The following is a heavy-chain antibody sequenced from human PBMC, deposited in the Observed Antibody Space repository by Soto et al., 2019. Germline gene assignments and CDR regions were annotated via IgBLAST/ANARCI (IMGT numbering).Heavy chain of an antibody. D-gene: IGHD3-3*01. J-gene: IGHJ6*02. CDR1: GFTFSSYA. V-gene: IGHV3-30-3*01. CDR3: ARGPRITIFGVVTPYYYYYGMDV. CDR2: ISYDGSNK. Sequence: LRLSCAASGFTFSSYAMHWVRQAPGKGLEWVAVISYDGSNKYYADSVKGRFTISRDNSKNTLYLQMNSLRAEDTAVYYCARGPRITIFGVVTPYYYYYGMDVWGQGTTVTVSS.